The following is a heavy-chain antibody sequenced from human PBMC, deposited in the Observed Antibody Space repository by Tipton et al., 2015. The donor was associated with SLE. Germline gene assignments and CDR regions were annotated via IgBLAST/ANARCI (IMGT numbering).Heavy chain of an antibody. CDR3: ASRVAVAGSFDY. Sequence: QLVQSGAEVKKPGASVKVSCKASGYTFTSYDINWVRQATGQGLKWMGWMNPNSGNTGYAQKFQGRVTMTRNTSVSTAYMELSSLRSEDTAVYYCASRVAVAGSFDYWGQGTLVTVSS. V-gene: IGHV1-8*02. J-gene: IGHJ4*02. D-gene: IGHD6-19*01. CDR1: GYTFTSYD. CDR2: MNPNSGNT.